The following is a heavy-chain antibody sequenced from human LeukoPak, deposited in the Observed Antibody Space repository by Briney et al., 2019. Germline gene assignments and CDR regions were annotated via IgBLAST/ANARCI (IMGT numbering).Heavy chain of an antibody. Sequence: SETLSLTCAVSGASMNTHYWSWIRQPPGKGREWIGYMLDTVTTKDNPSLKSRFTLSADTSKNQFSLRLTSMTAADTAVYYCATIKRGNIFGYFDFWGQGIPVTVSS. V-gene: IGHV4-59*11. J-gene: IGHJ4*02. CDR1: GASMNTHY. CDR2: MLDTVTT. D-gene: IGHD5-18*01. CDR3: ATIKRGNIFGYFDF.